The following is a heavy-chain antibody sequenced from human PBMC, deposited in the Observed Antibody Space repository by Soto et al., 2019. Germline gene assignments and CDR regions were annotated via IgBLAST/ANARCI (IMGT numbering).Heavy chain of an antibody. CDR3: ARARSSSSLDY. J-gene: IGHJ4*02. V-gene: IGHV4-34*01. Sequence: SETLSLTCAVYGGSFSGYYWSWIRQPPGKGLEWIGEINHSGSTNYNPSLKSRVTISVDTSKNQFSLKLSSVTAADTAVYYCARARSSSSLDYWGQGTLVT. CDR1: GGSFSGYY. D-gene: IGHD6-6*01. CDR2: INHSGST.